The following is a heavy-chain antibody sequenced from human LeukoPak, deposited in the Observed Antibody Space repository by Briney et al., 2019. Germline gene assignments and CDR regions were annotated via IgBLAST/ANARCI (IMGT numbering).Heavy chain of an antibody. Sequence: PGGSLRLSCAASGFTFSSYAMSWVRQAPGKGLEWVSAISGSGGSTYYADSVKGRFTISRDNSKNTLYLQMNSLRAEDTAVYYCAKDGGYCSSTSCKHDAFVIWGQGTMVTVSS. V-gene: IGHV3-23*01. CDR1: GFTFSSYA. J-gene: IGHJ3*02. CDR2: ISGSGGST. CDR3: AKDGGYCSSTSCKHDAFVI. D-gene: IGHD2-2*01.